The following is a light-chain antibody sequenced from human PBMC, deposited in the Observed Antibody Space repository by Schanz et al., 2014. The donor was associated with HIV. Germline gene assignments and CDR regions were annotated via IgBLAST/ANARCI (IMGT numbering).Light chain of an antibody. CDR2: EGT. CDR1: SSDVGGYNL. Sequence: QSALPQPASVSGSPGQSITISCTGTSSDVGGYNLVSWYQHHPDKAPKLIIYEGTKRPSGVSDRFSGSKSGNTASLTISGLQDEDEADYYCSSYTSSSSVVFGGGTKAHRP. V-gene: IGLV2-14*02. J-gene: IGLJ2*01. CDR3: SSYTSSSSVV.